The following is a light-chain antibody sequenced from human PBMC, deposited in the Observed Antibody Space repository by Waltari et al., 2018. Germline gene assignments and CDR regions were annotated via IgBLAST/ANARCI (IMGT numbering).Light chain of an antibody. Sequence: CRAMQSVSRTLAWYQQKPGQAPKLLIYGASIRATGIPDRFTGSWSVTDFSLTISSLEPEDFAIYFCQHYVRLPATFGQGTKVEIK. CDR3: QHYVRLPAT. J-gene: IGKJ1*01. V-gene: IGKV3-20*01. CDR1: QSVSRT. CDR2: GAS.